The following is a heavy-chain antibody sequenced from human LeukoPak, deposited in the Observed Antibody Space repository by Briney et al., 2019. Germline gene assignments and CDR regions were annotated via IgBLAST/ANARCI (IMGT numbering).Heavy chain of an antibody. V-gene: IGHV3-30-3*01. CDR1: GFTFSSYA. J-gene: IGHJ4*02. Sequence: GRSLRLSCAASGFTFSSYAMHWVRQAPGKGLEWVAVISYDGSNKYYADSVKGRFTISRDNSKNTLYLQMNSLRAEDTAVYYCARDGWLPSFDYWGQGTLVTVSS. CDR3: ARDGWLPSFDY. CDR2: ISYDGSNK. D-gene: IGHD5-12*01.